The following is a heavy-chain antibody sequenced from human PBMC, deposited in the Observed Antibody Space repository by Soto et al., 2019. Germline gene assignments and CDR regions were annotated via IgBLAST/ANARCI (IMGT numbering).Heavy chain of an antibody. CDR3: ARRIAAADRSFDY. CDR2: IYYSGST. V-gene: IGHV4-30-4*01. Sequence: KTSETLSLTCTVSGGSISSGGYYWSWIRQPPGKGLEWIGYIYYSGSTYYNPSLKSRVTISVDTSKNQFSLKLSSVTAADTAVYYCARRIAAADRSFDYWGQGTLVTVSS. CDR1: GGSISSGGYY. J-gene: IGHJ4*02. D-gene: IGHD6-13*01.